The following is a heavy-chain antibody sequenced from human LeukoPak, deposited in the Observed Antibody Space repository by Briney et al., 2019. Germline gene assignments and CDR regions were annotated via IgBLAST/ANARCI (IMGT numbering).Heavy chain of an antibody. CDR1: GGSISSGVDY. J-gene: IGHJ4*02. V-gene: IGHV4-31*03. Sequence: SETLSLTCTVSGGSISSGVDYWSWIRQHPGKGLEWIGYIYYIGSTYYNPSLKSRDTISLDTSKNHFSLKLSSVTAAHPPVYYCASSPLYASSGYYYGPSSRGGRGANYYFDYWGQGTLVTVAS. CDR3: ASSPLYASSGYYYGPSSRGGRGANYYFDY. D-gene: IGHD3-22*01. CDR2: IYYIGST.